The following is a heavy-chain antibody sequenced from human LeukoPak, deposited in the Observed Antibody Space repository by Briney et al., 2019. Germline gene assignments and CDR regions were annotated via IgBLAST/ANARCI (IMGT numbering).Heavy chain of an antibody. J-gene: IGHJ3*02. CDR3: ARRYSGSYGAFDI. CDR2: ISSSSSHI. CDR1: GFTFSSYS. V-gene: IGHV3-21*01. D-gene: IGHD1-26*01. Sequence: PGGSLRLSCAASGFTFSSYSMNWVRQAPGKGLEWVSSISSSSSHIYYADSVKGRFTISRDNAKNSLYLQMNSLRAEDTAVYYCARRYSGSYGAFDIWGQGTMVTVSS.